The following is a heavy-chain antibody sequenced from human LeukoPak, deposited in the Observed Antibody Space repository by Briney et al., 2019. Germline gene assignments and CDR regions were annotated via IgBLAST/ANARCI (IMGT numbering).Heavy chain of an antibody. CDR2: IKQDGSEK. J-gene: IGHJ4*02. D-gene: IGHD3-10*01. Sequence: GGSLRLSCAASGFTFSSYWMSWVRQAPGKGLEWVANIKQDGSEKYYVDSVKGRFTISRDNSKNSLYLHMNSLRAEDTALYYCAKDRSGNSYGHFDYWGQGTLVTVSS. CDR3: AKDRSGNSYGHFDY. CDR1: GFTFSSYW. V-gene: IGHV3-7*03.